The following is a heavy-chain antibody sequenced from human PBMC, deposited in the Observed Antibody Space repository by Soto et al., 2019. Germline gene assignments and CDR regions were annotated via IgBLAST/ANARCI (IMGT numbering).Heavy chain of an antibody. D-gene: IGHD6-6*01. CDR3: ARRSGAIAARQADFDY. J-gene: IGHJ4*02. CDR1: GGSISSSSYY. V-gene: IGHV4-39*01. CDR2: IYYSGST. Sequence: SETLSLTCTVSGGSISSSSYYWGWIRQPPGKGLEWIGSIYYSGSTYYNPSLKSRVTISVDTSKNQFSLKLSSVTAADTAVYYCARRSGAIAARQADFDYWGQGTLVTVSS.